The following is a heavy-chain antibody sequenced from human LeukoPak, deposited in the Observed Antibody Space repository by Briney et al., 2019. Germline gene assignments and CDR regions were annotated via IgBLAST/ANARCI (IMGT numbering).Heavy chain of an antibody. V-gene: IGHV1-46*01. CDR2: INPIGGST. J-gene: IGHJ4*02. D-gene: IGHD3-9*01. Sequence: ASVKVSCKASGYTFSNYYLYWVRQAPGQGLEWMGIINPIGGSTNYAHKIHGRVTMTRDTSTSTVYMELSSLRSEDTAVYYCARRASGVLRYVDWPLDYWGQGTLVTVSS. CDR1: GYTFSNYY. CDR3: ARRASGVLRYVDWPLDY.